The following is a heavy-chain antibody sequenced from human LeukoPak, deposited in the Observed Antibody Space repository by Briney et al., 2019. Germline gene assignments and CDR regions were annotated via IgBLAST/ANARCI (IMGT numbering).Heavy chain of an antibody. D-gene: IGHD2-2*01. CDR1: GGTFSSYA. J-gene: IGHJ6*03. CDR3: IVVPAAMTYYMDV. CDR2: IIPIFGTA. Sequence: SVKVSCKASGGTFSSYAISWVRQAPGQGLEWMGGIIPIFGTANYAQKLQGRVTITADESMSTAYMELSSLRSEDTAVYYCIVVPAAMTYYMDVWGKGTTVTVSS. V-gene: IGHV1-69*13.